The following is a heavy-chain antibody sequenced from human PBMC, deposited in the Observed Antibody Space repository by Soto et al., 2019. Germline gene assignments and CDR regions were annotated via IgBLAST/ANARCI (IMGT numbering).Heavy chain of an antibody. D-gene: IGHD3-10*01. CDR2: INAANGDT. CDR1: GYTFNKYP. CDR3: ARKDYYGSGIYYFDY. V-gene: IGHV1-3*01. Sequence: QVHLVQSGPEVKEPGASVKVSCKASGYTFNKYPMHWVRQAPGQGLEWMGWINAANGDTGYSQKFQGRVTLTRDTSASTAYMELSSLRSEDTAVYYCARKDYYGSGIYYFDYGGQGTLVTVSS. J-gene: IGHJ4*02.